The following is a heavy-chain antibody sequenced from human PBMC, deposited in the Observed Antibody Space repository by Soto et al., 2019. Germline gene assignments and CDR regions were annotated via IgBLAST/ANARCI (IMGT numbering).Heavy chain of an antibody. CDR2: IFHGGNT. Sequence: KASETLSLTCAASGFFISSGNYWGWIRKPPGKGLEWIGSIFHGGNTYYNPSLKSRVTISVDMSKNQFSLKLNSVTAADTAVYYCARARWYDDFDVWGQVTVVTFSS. V-gene: IGHV4-38-2*01. CDR1: GFFISSGNY. CDR3: ARARWYDDFDV. D-gene: IGHD2-15*01. J-gene: IGHJ3*01.